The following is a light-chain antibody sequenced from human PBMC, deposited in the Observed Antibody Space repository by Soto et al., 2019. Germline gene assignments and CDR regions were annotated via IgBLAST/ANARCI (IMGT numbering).Light chain of an antibody. CDR2: DAS. Sequence: DIQMTQSPSSLSASVGDRVTITCQASQDISNFLNWYQQKPGKAPRLLIYDASNLETGVPSRFSGSGSGTDFRFTISSLQPDDIATYYCQQYDNFPRMYTFGQGTKLEIK. V-gene: IGKV1-33*01. J-gene: IGKJ2*01. CDR1: QDISNF. CDR3: QQYDNFPRMYT.